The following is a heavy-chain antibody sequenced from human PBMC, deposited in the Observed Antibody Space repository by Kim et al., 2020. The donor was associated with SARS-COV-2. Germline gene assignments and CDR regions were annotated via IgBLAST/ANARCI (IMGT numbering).Heavy chain of an antibody. J-gene: IGHJ4*02. V-gene: IGHV3-74*01. CDR1: GFTFSSYW. CDR3: ARELIAAAGPMHVY. CDR2: INSDGSSA. D-gene: IGHD6-13*01. Sequence: GGSLRLSCAASGFTFSSYWMHWVRQAPGKGLVWVSRINSDGSSASYADSVKGRFTISRDNAKNTLYLQMNSLRAEDTAVYYCARELIAAAGPMHVYWGQGTLVTVSS.